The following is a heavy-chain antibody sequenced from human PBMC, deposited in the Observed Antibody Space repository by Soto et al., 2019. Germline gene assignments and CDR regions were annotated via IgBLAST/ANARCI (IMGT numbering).Heavy chain of an antibody. CDR3: ARPRMTMITRYHRMDV. V-gene: IGHV3-30-3*01. Sequence: QVQLVESGGGVVQPGGSLRLSSSASGFTFSRYAMHWVRQAPGEGLDWVAVVSFDGSNEYYAESVRGRFTISRDTSKNTLYLQMNSLRPEDTAVYFCARPRMTMITRYHRMDVWGRGTTVTVSS. CDR1: GFTFSRYA. J-gene: IGHJ6*02. D-gene: IGHD3-22*01. CDR2: VSFDGSNE.